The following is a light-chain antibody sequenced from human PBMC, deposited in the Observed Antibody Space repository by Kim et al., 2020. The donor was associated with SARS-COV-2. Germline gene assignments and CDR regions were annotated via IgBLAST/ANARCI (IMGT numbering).Light chain of an antibody. J-gene: IGLJ1*01. CDR1: KLGDKY. CDR3: QAWDSSTYV. CDR2: QDS. V-gene: IGLV3-1*01. Sequence: SVSPGQTASITCSGDKLGDKYACWYKQKPGQSPVLVIYQDSKRPSGIPERFSGSNSGNTATLTISGTQAMDEADYYCQAWDSSTYVLGTGTKVTVL.